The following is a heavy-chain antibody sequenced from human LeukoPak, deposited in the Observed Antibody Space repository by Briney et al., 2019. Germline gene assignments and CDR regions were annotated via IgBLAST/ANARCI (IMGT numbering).Heavy chain of an antibody. CDR3: ARRQGCSSTSCPPDY. CDR2: IYPGDSDT. V-gene: IGHV5-51*01. J-gene: IGHJ4*02. CDR1: GYSFNTYW. Sequence: PGESLKISCRGSGYSFNTYWIGWVRQMPGKGLEWVWIIYPGDSDTRYSPSFQGQVTMSADKSINTAYLQWSSLKASDTAMYYCARRQGCSSTSCPPDYWGQGTLVTVSS. D-gene: IGHD2-2*01.